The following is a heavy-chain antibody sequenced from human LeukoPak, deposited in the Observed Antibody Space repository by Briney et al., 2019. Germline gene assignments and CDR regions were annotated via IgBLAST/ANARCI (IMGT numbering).Heavy chain of an antibody. V-gene: IGHV3-49*04. CDR1: GFSLCDSG. CDR2: ITSKDNGGTT. J-gene: IGHJ4*02. CDR3: TVFDY. Sequence: GGSLRLSCTASGFSLCDSGLSWVRQAPGKGLEWVGFITSKDNGGTTVYAASVKGRFTISRDDSKSIAYLQMNSLKTEDTALYYCTVFDYRGQGTLVTVSS.